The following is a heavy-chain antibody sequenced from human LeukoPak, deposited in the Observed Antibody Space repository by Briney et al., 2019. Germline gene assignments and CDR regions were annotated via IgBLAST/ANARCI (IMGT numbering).Heavy chain of an antibody. CDR3: AREMYAGWYFAFDI. D-gene: IGHD6-19*01. CDR1: GFTFSSFT. V-gene: IGHV3-21*01. Sequence: TGGSLRLSCTVSGFTFSSFTMNWVRQGPGKGLEWVASISNSGDYISYADSLKGRFTISRDNAKNSLFLQMSSLRAEDTAVYYCAREMYAGWYFAFDIWGQGTMVTVSS. J-gene: IGHJ3*02. CDR2: ISNSGDYI.